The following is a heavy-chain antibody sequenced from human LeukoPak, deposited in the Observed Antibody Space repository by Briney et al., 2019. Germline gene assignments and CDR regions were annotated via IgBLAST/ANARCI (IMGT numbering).Heavy chain of an antibody. CDR1: GGSFSGYY. D-gene: IGHD2-21*02. J-gene: IGHJ5*02. CDR2: INHGGST. Sequence: SETLSLTCAVYGGSFSGYYWSWIRQPPGKGLEWIGEINHGGSTNYNPSLKSRVTISVDTSKNQFSLKLSSVTAADTAVYYCASRGGDWYNWFDPWGQGTLVTVSS. V-gene: IGHV4-34*01. CDR3: ASRGGDWYNWFDP.